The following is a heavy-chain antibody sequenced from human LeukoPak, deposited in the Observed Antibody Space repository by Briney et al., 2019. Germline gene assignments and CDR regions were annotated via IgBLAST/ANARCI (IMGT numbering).Heavy chain of an antibody. V-gene: IGHV1-46*01. J-gene: IGHJ6*03. CDR1: GYTFTSYY. CDR2: INPSGGST. Sequence: ASVKVSCKASGYTFTSYYMHWVRQAPGQGLEWMGIINPSGGSTSYAQKLQGRVTMTTDTSTSTAYMELRSLRSDDTAVYYCARAEVGATFGASYYYYYMDVWGKGTTVTVSS. D-gene: IGHD1-26*01. CDR3: ARAEVGATFGASYYYYYMDV.